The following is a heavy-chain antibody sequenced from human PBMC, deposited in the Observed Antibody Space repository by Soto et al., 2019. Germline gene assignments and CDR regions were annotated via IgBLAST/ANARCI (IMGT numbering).Heavy chain of an antibody. CDR2: IIPIFGTA. CDR3: ARPGIAAAGKRGYYYGMDV. J-gene: IGHJ6*02. V-gene: IGHV1-69*01. Sequence: QVQLVQSGAEVKKPGSSVKVSCKASGGTFSSYAISWVRQAPGQGLEWMGGIIPIFGTANYAQKFQGRVTITADESTCTAYMELSSLRSEDTAVYYCARPGIAAAGKRGYYYGMDVWGQGTTVTVSS. CDR1: GGTFSSYA. D-gene: IGHD6-13*01.